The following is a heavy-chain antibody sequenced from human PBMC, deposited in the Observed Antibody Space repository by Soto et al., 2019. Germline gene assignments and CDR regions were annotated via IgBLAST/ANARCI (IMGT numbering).Heavy chain of an antibody. CDR2: ISWNSNTI. J-gene: IGHJ5*02. V-gene: IGHV3-9*01. CDR3: AAYCYTMTCTHFHGYS. D-gene: IGHD3-16*02. CDR1: GFTFDNYA. Sequence: GGSLRLSCAASGFTFDNYAMHWVRQAPGKGLEWVSGISWNSNTIAYADSVKGRFTISRDNAKNALYLQMNSLRVEDTAVYYCAAYCYTMTCTHFHGYSWGQGTQVTVSS.